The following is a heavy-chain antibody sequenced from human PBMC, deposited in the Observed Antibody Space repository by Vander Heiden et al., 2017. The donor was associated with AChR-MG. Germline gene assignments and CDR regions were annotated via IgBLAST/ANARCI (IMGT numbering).Heavy chain of an antibody. CDR3: GRDEGRNYFDY. CDR2: IYYGGST. J-gene: IGHJ4*02. Sequence: QLQLQESGPGLVKPSETLSLTCTASGGSINSSNSYWGWLRQPPGKALEWIGSIYYGGSTKYSPSLNSRVTISVYTSHKQFSMKLSSVTAADTAVYYCGRDEGRNYFDYWSRGSLITVSS. V-gene: IGHV4-39*02. CDR1: GGSINSSNSY.